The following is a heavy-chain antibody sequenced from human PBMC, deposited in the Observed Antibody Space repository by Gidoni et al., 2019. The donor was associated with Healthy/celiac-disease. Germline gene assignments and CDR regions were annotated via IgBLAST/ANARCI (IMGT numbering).Heavy chain of an antibody. J-gene: IGHJ4*02. D-gene: IGHD6-19*01. V-gene: IGHV1-69*01. CDR2: IIPIFGTA. Sequence: QVQLVQAGAEGKKPGSSVKVSCKAAGGTFSSYAISWVRQAPGQGLEWMGGIIPIFGTANYAQKFQGRVTITADESTSTAYMELSSLRSEDTAVYYCATSAAYSSGWYYFDYWGQGTLVTVSS. CDR3: ATSAAYSSGWYYFDY. CDR1: GGTFSSYA.